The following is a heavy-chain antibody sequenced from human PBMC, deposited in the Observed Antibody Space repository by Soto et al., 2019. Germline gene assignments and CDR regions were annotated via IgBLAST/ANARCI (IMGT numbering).Heavy chain of an antibody. Sequence: QITLKESGPTLVKPTQTLTLTCTFSGFSLSTSGVGVGWIRQPPGKALEWLAFISWDDDKRYSPSLKSRLTTPKDTSKNHVLLTMTNMDPVDTATYYCAHRPIVVAGTRGFAWFDPWGQGTLVTVSS. CDR2: ISWDDDK. V-gene: IGHV2-5*02. CDR3: AHRPIVVAGTRGFAWFDP. J-gene: IGHJ5*02. D-gene: IGHD6-19*01. CDR1: GFSLSTSGVG.